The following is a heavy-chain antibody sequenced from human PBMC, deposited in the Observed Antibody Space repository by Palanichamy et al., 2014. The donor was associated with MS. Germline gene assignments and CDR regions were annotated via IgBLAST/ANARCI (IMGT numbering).Heavy chain of an antibody. CDR1: GYTFTGYY. J-gene: IGHJ4*02. CDR3: ARDLRRGTRYVAAALGY. D-gene: IGHD6-13*01. CDR2: INPNSGGT. V-gene: IGHV1-2*04. Sequence: QVQLVQSGAEVKKPGALVKVSCKASGYTFTGYYMHWVRQAPGQGLEWMGWINPNSGGTNYAQKFQGWVTMTRDTSISTAYMELSRLRSDDTAVYYCARDLRRGTRYVAAALGYWGQGTLVTVSS.